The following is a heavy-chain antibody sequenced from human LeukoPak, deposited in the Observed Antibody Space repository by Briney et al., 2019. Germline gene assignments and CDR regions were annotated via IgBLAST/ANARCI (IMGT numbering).Heavy chain of an antibody. CDR3: ARGPAGYN. CDR1: GFTVSSNH. CDR2: IYSGGST. V-gene: IGHV3-53*01. D-gene: IGHD1-1*01. J-gene: IGHJ4*02. Sequence: GGSLRLSCAASGFTVSSNHMSWVRQAPGKGLEWVSVIYSGGSTDYADSVKGRFTISRDNLKNTLCLQMNSLRAEDTAVYYCARGPAGYNWGQGTLVTFSS.